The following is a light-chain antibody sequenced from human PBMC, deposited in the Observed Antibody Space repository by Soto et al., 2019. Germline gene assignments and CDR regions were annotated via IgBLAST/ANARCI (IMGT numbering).Light chain of an antibody. CDR3: HSRA. V-gene: IGKV1-5*01. CDR1: QTISRW. J-gene: IGKJ5*01. CDR2: DAS. Sequence: LQLTPTPSTLSAPLGDEVTITCRASQTISRWLAWYQQKPGRAPKLLIYDASTLESGVPSRFSGSGSETEFTLTISRLQPDDFATYFCHSRAFGQGTRLEI.